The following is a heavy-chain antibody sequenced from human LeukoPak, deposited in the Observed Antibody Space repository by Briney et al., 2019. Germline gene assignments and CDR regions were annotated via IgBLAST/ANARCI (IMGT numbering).Heavy chain of an antibody. CDR3: ARSPSGRYSLIGFLDF. CDR2: MSGSGSST. Sequence: GGSLRLSCAASGFTFSSYGMSWVRQAPGKGLEWVSLMSGSGSSTYYADSVKGRFTISRDNSKNTLFLQMNSLRAEDTAVYYCARSPSGRYSLIGFLDFWGQGTLVTVSS. CDR1: GFTFSSYG. V-gene: IGHV3-23*01. J-gene: IGHJ4*02. D-gene: IGHD1-26*01.